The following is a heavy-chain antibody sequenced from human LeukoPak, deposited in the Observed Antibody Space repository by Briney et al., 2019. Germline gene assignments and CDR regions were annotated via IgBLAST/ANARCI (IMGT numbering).Heavy chain of an antibody. CDR3: ARGYSSSQYYFDS. V-gene: IGHV4-34*01. J-gene: IGHJ4*02. D-gene: IGHD6-13*01. CDR1: GGSFSGYY. CDR2: VSPSGST. Sequence: SGTLSLTCAVYGGSFSGYYYTWIRQPPGKGLEWIGEVSPSGSTNYNPSLKSRVTISVDTSKNQFSLKLSSVTAADTAVYYCARGYSSSQYYFDSWGQGTLVTVSS.